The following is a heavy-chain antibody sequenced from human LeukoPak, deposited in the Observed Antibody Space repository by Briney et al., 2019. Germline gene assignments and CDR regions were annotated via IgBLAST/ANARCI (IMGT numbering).Heavy chain of an antibody. V-gene: IGHV1-2*02. CDR1: GYTFTGYY. CDR3: ATIGSCDSTRCSPTK. Sequence: ASVKVSCKASGYTFTGYYMHWVRQAPGQGLEWMGWINPNSGGINYAQKFRGRVTMTRDTSINTACMELNSLISDDTAFYYCATIGSCDSTRCSPTKWGQGTLVTVS. CDR2: INPNSGGI. D-gene: IGHD2-2*01. J-gene: IGHJ4*02.